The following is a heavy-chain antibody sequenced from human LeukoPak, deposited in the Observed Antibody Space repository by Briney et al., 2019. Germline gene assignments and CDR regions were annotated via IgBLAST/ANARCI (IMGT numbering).Heavy chain of an antibody. CDR1: GFTFSNYW. CDR3: ARDFAAAVG. CDR2: IKRDGSES. V-gene: IGHV3-7*01. Sequence: PGGSLRLSCAASGFTFSNYWMSWVRQAPGKGLEWVANIKRDGSESYYVDSVKGRFTISRDNAKNSVYLQMNSLRVEDTAVYYCARDFAAAVGWGQGTLVTVSS. D-gene: IGHD6-13*01. J-gene: IGHJ4*02.